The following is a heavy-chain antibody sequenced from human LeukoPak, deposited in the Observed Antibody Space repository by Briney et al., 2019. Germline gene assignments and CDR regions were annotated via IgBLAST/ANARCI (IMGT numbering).Heavy chain of an antibody. D-gene: IGHD6-13*01. CDR2: IMPIFGTA. CDR3: ARDRRQYSSSWYAFDY. J-gene: IGHJ4*02. V-gene: IGHV1-69*01. Sequence: SVKVSCEASGGTFSSYAISWVRQAPGQGLEWMGGIMPIFGTANYAQKFQARVTITADESTSTAYMEVRSLRSEDTAVYYCARDRRQYSSSWYAFDYWGQGTLVTVSS. CDR1: GGTFSSYA.